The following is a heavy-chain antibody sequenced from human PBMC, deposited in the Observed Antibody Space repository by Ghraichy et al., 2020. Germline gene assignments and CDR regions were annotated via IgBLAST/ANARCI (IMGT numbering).Heavy chain of an antibody. D-gene: IGHD5-24*01. V-gene: IGHV3-23*01. J-gene: IGHJ4*02. CDR1: GFTFRSYA. CDR3: ATWLQHHFDY. CDR2: IDGPTTNT. Sequence: LSLTCAASGFTFRSYAVHWVRQPPGKGLEWVSTIDGPTTNTHYADSVMGRFTISRDNSKNTLYLQMDRLRAEDTAVYYCATWLQHHFDYWGQGTLVTVSS.